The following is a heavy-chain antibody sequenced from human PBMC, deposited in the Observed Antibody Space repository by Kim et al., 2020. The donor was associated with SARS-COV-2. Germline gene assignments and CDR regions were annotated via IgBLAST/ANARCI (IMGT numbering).Heavy chain of an antibody. D-gene: IGHD6-13*01. CDR3: AGDRDVGSSWLPANSNYYGMDV. CDR2: IYYSGST. J-gene: IGHJ6*02. Sequence: SETLSLTCTVSGGSISSSSYYWGWIRQPPGKGLEWIGSIYYSGSTYYNPSLKSRVTISVDTSKNQFSLKLSSVTAADTAVYYCAGDRDVGSSWLPANSNYYGMDVWGQGTTVTVSS. V-gene: IGHV4-39*02. CDR1: GGSISSSSYY.